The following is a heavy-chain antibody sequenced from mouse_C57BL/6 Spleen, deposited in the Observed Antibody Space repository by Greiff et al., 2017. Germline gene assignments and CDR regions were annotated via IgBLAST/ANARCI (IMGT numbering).Heavy chain of an antibody. CDR2: IWSGGST. J-gene: IGHJ2*01. CDR1: GFSLTSYG. CDR3: ARQIGTPYYFDY. V-gene: IGHV2-2*01. Sequence: VKVEESGPGLVQPSQSLSITCTVSGFSLTSYGVHWVRQSPGKGLEWLGVIWSGGSTAYNAAFISRLSISKDNSKSQVFFKMISLQADDTAIYYCARQIGTPYYFDYWGQGTTLTVSS. D-gene: IGHD3-1*01.